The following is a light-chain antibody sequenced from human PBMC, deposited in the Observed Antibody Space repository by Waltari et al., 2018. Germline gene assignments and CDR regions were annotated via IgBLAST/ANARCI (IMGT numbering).Light chain of an antibody. J-gene: IGLJ2*01. V-gene: IGLV2-14*03. Sequence: QSALTQPASVSGSPGQSITISCTGTSSDVGGSTYVSSSQQHPGKVPQLMIYDVTTRPSGVSNRCSGFKSGNTASLTISGLQAEDEADYYCSSWTDSDSLKLLFGGGTKLTVL. CDR3: SSWTDSDSLKLL. CDR1: SSDVGGSTY. CDR2: DVT.